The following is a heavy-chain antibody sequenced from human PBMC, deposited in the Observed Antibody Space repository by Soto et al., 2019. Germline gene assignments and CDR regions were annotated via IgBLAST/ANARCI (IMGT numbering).Heavy chain of an antibody. CDR3: ARSTRYCSGGSCYDYYYGMDV. CDR2: INPNSGGT. CDR1: GYTFTGYY. V-gene: IGHV1-2*04. Sequence: GASVKVSCKASGYTFTGYYMHWVRQAPGQGLEWMGWINPNSGGTNYAQKFQGWVTMTRDTSISTAYMGLSRLRSDDTAVYYCARSTRYCSGGSCYDYYYGMDVWGQGTTVTGSS. J-gene: IGHJ6*02. D-gene: IGHD2-15*01.